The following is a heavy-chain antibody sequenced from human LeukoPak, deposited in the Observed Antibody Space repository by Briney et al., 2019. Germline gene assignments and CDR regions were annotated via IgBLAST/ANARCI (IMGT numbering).Heavy chain of an antibody. D-gene: IGHD6-13*01. CDR2: IIPIFGTT. CDR1: GGTLSSYG. Sequence: ASVRVSCKASGGTLSSYGISWVRQTPGQGLEWMGGIIPIFGTTNYAQKFQGRVTITTDESTSTAYMEMSSLRCEDTAVYYCARDELFEQQLDYWGQGTLVTVSS. V-gene: IGHV1-69*05. J-gene: IGHJ4*02. CDR3: ARDELFEQQLDY.